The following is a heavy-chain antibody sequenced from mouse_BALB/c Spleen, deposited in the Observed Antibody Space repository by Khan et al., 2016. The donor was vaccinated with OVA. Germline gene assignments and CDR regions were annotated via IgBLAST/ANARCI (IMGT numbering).Heavy chain of an antibody. Sequence: QVQLQQSGAELVRPGTSVKMSCKTAGYTFTNYWIGWVKQRPGHGLEWIGDIYPGSGNTHYNEKFKGKASLTADTSSSTAYLHHSSLTSEDSAIYYCAGADYYGSSDDTMDAWGQGTSVTVSS. J-gene: IGHJ4*01. D-gene: IGHD1-1*01. CDR3: AGADYYGSSDDTMDA. V-gene: IGHV1-63*02. CDR2: IYPGSGNT. CDR1: GYTFTNYW.